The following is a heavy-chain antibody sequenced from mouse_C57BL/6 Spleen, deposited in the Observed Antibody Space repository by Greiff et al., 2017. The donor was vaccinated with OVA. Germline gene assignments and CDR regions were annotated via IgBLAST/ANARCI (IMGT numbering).Heavy chain of an antibody. CDR3: ARKRLRWAPYAMDY. J-gene: IGHJ4*01. Sequence: VQVVESGPGLVQPSQSLSITCTVSGFSLTSYGVHWVRQSPGKGLEWLGVIWSGGSTDYNAAFISRLSISKDNSKSQVFFKMNSLQADDTAIYYCARKRLRWAPYAMDYWGQGTSVTVSS. CDR1: GFSLTSYG. V-gene: IGHV2-2*01. D-gene: IGHD2-3*01. CDR2: IWSGGST.